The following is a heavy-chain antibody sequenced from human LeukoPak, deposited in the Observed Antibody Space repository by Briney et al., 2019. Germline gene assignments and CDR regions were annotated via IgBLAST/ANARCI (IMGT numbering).Heavy chain of an antibody. D-gene: IGHD1-26*01. CDR3: ARAPQGGINDAFDI. CDR1: GGSISSGDYY. J-gene: IGHJ3*02. V-gene: IGHV4-30-4*01. Sequence: PSETLSLTCTVSGGSISSGDYYWSWIRQPPGKGLEWIGYIYYSGSTYYNPSLMSRVTISVDTSKNQFSLKLSSVTAADTAVYYCARAPQGGINDAFDIWGQGTIVTVSS. CDR2: IYYSGST.